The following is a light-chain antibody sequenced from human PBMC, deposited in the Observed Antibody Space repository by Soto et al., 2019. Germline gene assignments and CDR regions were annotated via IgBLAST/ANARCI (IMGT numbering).Light chain of an antibody. CDR3: QHYNVYPWT. V-gene: IGKV1-8*01. Sequence: AIRMTQSPSSFSASTGDRVTITCRASQGISSYLAWYQQKPGKAPKLLIYAASTLQSGVPSRFSGSGSGTDFTLTISCLQSEDFATYYCQHYNVYPWTFGQGTKVDIK. J-gene: IGKJ1*01. CDR1: QGISSY. CDR2: AAS.